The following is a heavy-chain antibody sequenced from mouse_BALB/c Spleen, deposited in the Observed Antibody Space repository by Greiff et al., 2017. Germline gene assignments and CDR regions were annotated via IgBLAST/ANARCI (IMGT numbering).Heavy chain of an antibody. CDR3: ARRGYYYGGYFDV. J-gene: IGHJ1*01. CDR1: GYSITSDYA. V-gene: IGHV3-2*02. Sequence: DVKLQESGPGLVKPSQSLSLTCTVTGYSITSDYAWNWIRQFPGNKLEWMGYISYSGSTSYNPSLKSRIPITRDTSKNQFFLQLNSVTTEDTATYYCARRGYYYGGYFDVWGAGTTVTVSS. CDR2: ISYSGST. D-gene: IGHD1-1*01.